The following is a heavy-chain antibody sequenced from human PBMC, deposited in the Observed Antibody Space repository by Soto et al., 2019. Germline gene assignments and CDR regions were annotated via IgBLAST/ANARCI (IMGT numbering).Heavy chain of an antibody. V-gene: IGHV3-23*01. CDR2: ISGSSGST. CDR1: AFTVRSYG. J-gene: IGHJ6*02. D-gene: IGHD2-2*01. CDR3: PQSLQGGTRVVPAASGMDV. Sequence: GPLRVYWAASAFTVRSYGMSWVTQPPGKWLEWVSAISGSSGSTYYADSVKGRLRISRDNPTHTLYLQMNSLRAEDTAVYYCPQSLQGGTRVVPAASGMDVWGQGTTVSVA.